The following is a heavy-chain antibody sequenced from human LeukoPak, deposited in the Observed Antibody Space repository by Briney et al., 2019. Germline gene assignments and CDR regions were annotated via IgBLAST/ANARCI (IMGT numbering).Heavy chain of an antibody. CDR2: IYYSGST. D-gene: IGHD3-16*01. Sequence: PSETLSLTCTVSGGSISSSSYYWGWIRQPPGKGLEWIGSIYYSGSTYYNPSLKSRVTISVDTSKNQFSLKLSSVTAADTAVYYCAVTTFGYDYYYMDVWGKGTTVTVSS. J-gene: IGHJ6*03. CDR1: GGSISSSSYY. V-gene: IGHV4-39*07. CDR3: AVTTFGYDYYYMDV.